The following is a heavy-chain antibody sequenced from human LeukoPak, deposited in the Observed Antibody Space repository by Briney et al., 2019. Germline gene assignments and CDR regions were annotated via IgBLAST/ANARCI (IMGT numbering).Heavy chain of an antibody. CDR3: AKDFCSSTSCYTY. J-gene: IGHJ4*02. V-gene: IGHV4-34*01. Sequence: SETLSLTCAVYGGSFSGYYWSWIRQPPGKGLEWIGKINHSGSTNYNPSLKSRVTTSVDTSKNQFSLKLSSVTAADTAVYYCAKDFCSSTSCYTYWGEGTLVTVSS. D-gene: IGHD2-2*02. CDR1: GGSFSGYY. CDR2: INHSGST.